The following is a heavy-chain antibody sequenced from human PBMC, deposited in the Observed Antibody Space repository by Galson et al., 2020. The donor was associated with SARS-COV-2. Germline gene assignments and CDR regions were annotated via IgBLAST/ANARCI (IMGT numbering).Heavy chain of an antibody. CDR2: IXXXXXXX. J-gene: IGHJ4*02. CDR1: GFTFNDYW. D-gene: IGHD5-18*01. CDR3: ARAGMVSGNDY. Sequence: PGGSLRLSCVASGFTFNDYWMXXXRQAPXXGLVWVSRIXXXXXXXXXXDSVRGRFTISRDNTKNMVYLQMDSLGADDTAVYYCARAGMVSGNDYWGQGTLVTVSP. V-gene: IGHV3-74*01.